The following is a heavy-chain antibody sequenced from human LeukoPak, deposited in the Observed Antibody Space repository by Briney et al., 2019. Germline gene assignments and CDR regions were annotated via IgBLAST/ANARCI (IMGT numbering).Heavy chain of an antibody. V-gene: IGHV3-11*04. J-gene: IGHJ4*02. CDR1: GFTFSDHY. CDR2: ISSTGTTI. D-gene: IGHD2-2*01. Sequence: GGSLRLSCAASGFTFSDHYMSWIRQAPGKGLEWVSYISSTGTTIYYADSVKGRFTISRDNAKNSLYLQMNSLRAEDTAVYYCARKGEYQLLEFDYWGQGTLVTVSS. CDR3: ARKGEYQLLEFDY.